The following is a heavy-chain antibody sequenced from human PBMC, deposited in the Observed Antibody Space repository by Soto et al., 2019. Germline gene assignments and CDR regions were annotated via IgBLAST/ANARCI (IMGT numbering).Heavy chain of an antibody. CDR1: GGSFSGYY. CDR3: ASLLPRYCSGGSCYGTTNDY. D-gene: IGHD2-15*01. J-gene: IGHJ4*02. V-gene: IGHV4-34*01. Sequence: LSLTCAVYGGSFSGYYWSWIRQPPGKGLEWIGEINHSGSTNYNPSLKSRVTISVDTSKNQFSLKLSSVTAADTAVYYCASLLPRYCSGGSCYGTTNDYWGQGTLVTVSS. CDR2: INHSGST.